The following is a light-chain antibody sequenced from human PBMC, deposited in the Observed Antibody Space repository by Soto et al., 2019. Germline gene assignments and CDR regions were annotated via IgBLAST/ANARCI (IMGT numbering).Light chain of an antibody. V-gene: IGLV2-14*03. Sequence: QSALTQPASVSGSPGQSITISCTGTSSDVGGYDYVSWYQHHPGTAPKLMIYDVSNRPSGISNRFSGSKSGNTASLTISGLQAEDGGDYYCSSYTSSLTVVFGGGTKLTVL. J-gene: IGLJ2*01. CDR2: DVS. CDR3: SSYTSSLTVV. CDR1: SSDVGGYDY.